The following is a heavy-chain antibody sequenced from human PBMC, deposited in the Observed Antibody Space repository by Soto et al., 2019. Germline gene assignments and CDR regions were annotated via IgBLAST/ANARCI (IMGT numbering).Heavy chain of an antibody. J-gene: IGHJ4*02. D-gene: IGHD3-16*01. CDR2: FDRRSGAS. V-gene: IGHV1-2*02. CDR3: SRDNYAPLDY. Sequence: APVKVCCNPPGYPFTDLYIDWEQHAHGQGLWCMGWFDRRSGASIKTQRFQARFIMTRYTSTNTVYMDLCGLRSDDTAAYFCSRDNYAPLDYWGQGSLVTVSS. CDR1: GYPFTDLY.